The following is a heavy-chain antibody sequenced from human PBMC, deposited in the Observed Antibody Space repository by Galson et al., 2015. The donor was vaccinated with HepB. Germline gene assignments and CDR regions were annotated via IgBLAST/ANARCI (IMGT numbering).Heavy chain of an antibody. J-gene: IGHJ4*02. D-gene: IGHD3-22*01. CDR1: GFTFTSSA. CDR2: IVVGSGNT. Sequence: SCKASGFTFTSSAMQWVRQARGQRLEWIGWIVVGSGNTNYAQKFQERVTITRDMSTSTAYMELSSLRSEDTAVYYCAAGYYYDSSGYHYWGQGTLVTVSS. CDR3: AAGYYYDSSGYHY. V-gene: IGHV1-58*02.